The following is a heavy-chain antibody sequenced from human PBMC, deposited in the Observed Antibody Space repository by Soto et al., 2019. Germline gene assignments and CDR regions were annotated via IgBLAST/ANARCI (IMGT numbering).Heavy chain of an antibody. D-gene: IGHD2-15*01. CDR3: ANTLLGYCSGGTCYYGFDI. CDR1: GGSFSSTSYY. J-gene: IGHJ3*02. CDR2: IYYSGST. V-gene: IGHV4-39*01. Sequence: SETLSLTCTVSGGSFSSTSYYWGWIRQPPGKGLEWVGNIYYSGSTYYNPSLKSRVTISLDTSKSQFSLRLSSVTAADTAVYYCANTLLGYCSGGTCYYGFDIWGQGTMVTVSS.